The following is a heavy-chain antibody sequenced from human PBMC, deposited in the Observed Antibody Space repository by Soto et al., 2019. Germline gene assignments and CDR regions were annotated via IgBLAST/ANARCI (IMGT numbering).Heavy chain of an antibody. CDR3: AKGGRQWLVTSDFNF. J-gene: IGHJ4*02. D-gene: IGHD6-19*01. Sequence: VQLVESGGGVVQPWRSLRLSCAASGFTFSDYAMHWVRQAPGEPLEWVAVVSHDGRNTHYADSVKGRFTISRDSSKNTVSLEMTSLRAEDTAVYSCAKGGRQWLVTSDFNFWGQGAVVTVSS. V-gene: IGHV3-30*18. CDR1: GFTFSDYA. CDR2: VSHDGRNT.